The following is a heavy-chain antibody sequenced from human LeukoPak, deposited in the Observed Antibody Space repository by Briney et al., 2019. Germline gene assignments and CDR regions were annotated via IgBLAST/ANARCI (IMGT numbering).Heavy chain of an antibody. CDR3: AREPGEPRGYWFDP. Sequence: SQTLYLTCTVSGGSISSGGYYWSWIRQHPGKGLEWIGYIYYSGSTYYNPSLKSRVTISVDTSKNQFSLKLSSVTAADTAVYYCAREPGEPRGYWFDPWGQGTLVTVSS. V-gene: IGHV4-31*03. D-gene: IGHD1-14*01. CDR2: IYYSGST. J-gene: IGHJ5*02. CDR1: GGSISSGGYY.